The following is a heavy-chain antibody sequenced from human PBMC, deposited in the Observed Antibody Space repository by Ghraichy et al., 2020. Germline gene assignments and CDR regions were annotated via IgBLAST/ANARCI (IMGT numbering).Heavy chain of an antibody. CDR1: GFTFSSYD. D-gene: IGHD6-13*01. CDR2: IGTAGDT. J-gene: IGHJ6*02. CDR3: ARARYSSSWYLTQGYYYYGMDV. Sequence: LSLTCAASGFTFSSYDMHWVRQATGKGLEWVSAIGTAGDTYYPGSVKGRFTISRENAKNSLYLQMNSLRAGDTAVYYCARARYSSSWYLTQGYYYYGMDVWGQGTTVTVSS. V-gene: IGHV3-13*01.